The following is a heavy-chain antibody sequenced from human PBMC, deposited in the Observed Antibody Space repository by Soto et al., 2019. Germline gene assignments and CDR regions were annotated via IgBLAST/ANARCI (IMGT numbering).Heavy chain of an antibody. J-gene: IGHJ6*01. CDR3: ARVTGRYYYGMDV. CDR1: GGSFSGYY. Sequence: QVQLQQWGAGLLKPSETLSLTCAVYGGSFSGYYWSWIRQPPGKGLEWIGEINHSGSTNYNPSLTSRVTISVDTSKNQFSLQLSSVTAADTAVYYGARVTGRYYYGMDVWGQGTTVTVSS. CDR2: INHSGST. V-gene: IGHV4-34*01.